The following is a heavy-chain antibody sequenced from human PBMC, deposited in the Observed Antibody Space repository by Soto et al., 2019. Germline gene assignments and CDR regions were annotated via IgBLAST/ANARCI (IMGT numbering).Heavy chain of an antibody. D-gene: IGHD4-17*01. J-gene: IGHJ5*02. Sequence: VQLVQSGAEVKKPGESLKISCKGSGYSFTSYWIGWVRQMPGQGLEWMGIIYPGDSDTRYSPSFQGKVTISADKSIGTAYQQWSGLKASDTAMYYCARNYGDYLPVGWFDPWGQGTLVTVSS. CDR2: IYPGDSDT. CDR1: GYSFTSYW. CDR3: ARNYGDYLPVGWFDP. V-gene: IGHV5-51*01.